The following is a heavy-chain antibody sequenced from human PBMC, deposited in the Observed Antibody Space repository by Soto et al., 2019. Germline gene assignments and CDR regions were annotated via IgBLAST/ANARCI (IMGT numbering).Heavy chain of an antibody. J-gene: IGHJ4*02. CDR1: GYTFTSYA. V-gene: IGHV1-3*01. D-gene: IGHD5-12*01. CDR3: AREVLYGYVLYYFDY. CDR2: INAGNGNT. Sequence: QVQLVQSGAEVKKPGASVKVSCKASGYTFTSYAMHWVRQAPGQRLEWMGWINAGNGNTKYSQKFQGRVTITRDTSASTAYMELSSLRSEDTAVYYCAREVLYGYVLYYFDYWGQGTLVTVSS.